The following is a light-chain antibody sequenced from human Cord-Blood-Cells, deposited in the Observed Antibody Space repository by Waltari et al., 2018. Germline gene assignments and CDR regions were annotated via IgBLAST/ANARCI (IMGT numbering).Light chain of an antibody. Sequence: QSALTQPASVSGSPGPSITISCTGTSSDVGGYNYVSWYQQHPGKAPKLMIYDVSNRPSGVPNRFSGSKSGNTASLTISGLQAEDEADYYCRAYTSRSTLVFGGGTKLTVL. V-gene: IGLV2-14*03. CDR3: RAYTSRSTLV. CDR1: SSDVGGYNY. J-gene: IGLJ3*02. CDR2: DVS.